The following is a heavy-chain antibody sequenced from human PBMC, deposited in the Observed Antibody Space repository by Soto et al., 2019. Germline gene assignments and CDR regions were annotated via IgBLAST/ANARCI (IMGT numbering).Heavy chain of an antibody. CDR2: IWDDGSNK. Sequence: QVQLVESWGGVVQPGRSLRLSCTASGFTFRSYGIHWVRQAPGKGLEWVAVIWDDGSNKYYADYVKGRFTISRDKSKNTLYLQMNSLRAEDTAVYYCARGYYDSSGYPYYFDYWGQGTLVTVSS. CDR3: ARGYYDSSGYPYYFDY. CDR1: GFTFRSYG. D-gene: IGHD3-22*01. J-gene: IGHJ4*02. V-gene: IGHV3-33*01.